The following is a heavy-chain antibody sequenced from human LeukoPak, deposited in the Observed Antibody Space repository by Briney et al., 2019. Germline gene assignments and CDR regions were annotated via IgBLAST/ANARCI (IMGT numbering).Heavy chain of an antibody. CDR2: IKQDGSEK. V-gene: IGHV3-7*01. CDR1: GLTFSSYW. D-gene: IGHD3-10*01. Sequence: GGSLRLSCAASGLTFSSYWMSWVRQAPGKGLEWVANIKQDGSEKYYVDSVRGRFTISRDNAKNSLYLQMNSLRAEDTAVYYCARDHNYYGSGTSHYYYYYMDVWGKGTTVTVSS. CDR3: ARDHNYYGSGTSHYYYYYMDV. J-gene: IGHJ6*03.